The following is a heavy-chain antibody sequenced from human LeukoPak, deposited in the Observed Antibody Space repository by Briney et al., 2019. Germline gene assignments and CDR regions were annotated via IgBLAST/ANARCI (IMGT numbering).Heavy chain of an antibody. Sequence: SETLSLTCAVYGGSFSGYYWSWIRQPPGKGLEWIGEINHSGSTNYNPSLKSRVTISVDTSKNQFSLKLSSVTAADTAVYYCARYQELPNYLDYWGQGTLVTVSS. CDR2: INHSGST. V-gene: IGHV4-34*01. D-gene: IGHD1-7*01. CDR1: GGSFSGYY. CDR3: ARYQELPNYLDY. J-gene: IGHJ4*02.